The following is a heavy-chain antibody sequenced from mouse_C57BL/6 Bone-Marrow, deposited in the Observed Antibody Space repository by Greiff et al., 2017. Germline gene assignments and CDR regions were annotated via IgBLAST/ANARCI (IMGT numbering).Heavy chain of an antibody. Sequence: VKLMESGPGLVQPSQSLSITCTVSGFSLTSYGVHWVRQSPGKGLEWLGVIWRGGSTDYNAAFMSRLSITKDNSKSQVFFKMNSLQADDTAIYYCAKTYYYGPWFAYWGQGTLVTVSA. CDR1: GFSLTSYG. V-gene: IGHV2-5*01. CDR2: IWRGGST. D-gene: IGHD1-1*01. CDR3: AKTYYYGPWFAY. J-gene: IGHJ3*01.